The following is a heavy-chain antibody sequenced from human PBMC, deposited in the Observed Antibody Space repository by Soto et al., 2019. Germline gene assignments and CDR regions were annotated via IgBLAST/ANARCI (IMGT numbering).Heavy chain of an antibody. V-gene: IGHV4-34*01. D-gene: IGHD2-15*01. J-gene: IGHJ6*03. CDR3: ARAGYCSGGSCYSNYYYYYMDV. Sequence: QVQLQQWGAGLLKPSETLSLTCAVYGGSFSGYYWSWIRQPPGKGLEWIGEINHSGSTNYNPSLKSRVTLSVDTSKNQFSLKLSSVTAADTAVYYCARAGYCSGGSCYSNYYYYYMDVWGKGTTVTVSS. CDR1: GGSFSGYY. CDR2: INHSGST.